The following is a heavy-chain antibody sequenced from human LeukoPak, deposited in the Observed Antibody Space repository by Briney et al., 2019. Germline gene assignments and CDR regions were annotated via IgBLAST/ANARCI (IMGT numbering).Heavy chain of an antibody. D-gene: IGHD3-22*01. V-gene: IGHV3-23*01. Sequence: GGSLRLSCAASGFTFSSYAMSWVRQAPGMGLEWVSAISGSGGSTYYADSVKGRFTISRDNSKNTLYLQMNSLRAEDTAVYYCAKHMDHTYDSSGYDYWGQGTLVTVSS. CDR1: GFTFSSYA. J-gene: IGHJ4*02. CDR3: AKHMDHTYDSSGYDY. CDR2: ISGSGGST.